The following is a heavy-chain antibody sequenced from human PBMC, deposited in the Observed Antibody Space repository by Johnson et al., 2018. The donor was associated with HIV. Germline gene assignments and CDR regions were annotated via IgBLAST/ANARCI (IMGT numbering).Heavy chain of an antibody. CDR2: INSDGSST. V-gene: IGHV3-20*04. CDR1: GFTFDDYG. Sequence: EVQLVESGGSMVRPGGSRRLSCAVSGFTFDDYGMSWVRQAPGKGLVWVSRINSDGSSTSYADSVKGRFTISRATAKNSLYLQMNSLRAEDTALYYCARDRGGPERNYDFWSGYYGGDAFDIWGQGTMVTVSS. D-gene: IGHD3-3*01. CDR3: ARDRGGPERNYDFWSGYYGGDAFDI. J-gene: IGHJ3*02.